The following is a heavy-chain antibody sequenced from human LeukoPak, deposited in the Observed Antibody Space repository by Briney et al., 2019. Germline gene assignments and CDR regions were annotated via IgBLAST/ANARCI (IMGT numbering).Heavy chain of an antibody. J-gene: IGHJ4*02. V-gene: IGHV3-48*03. CDR1: GFTFSSYE. CDR3: ARDRGYSNYYDY. CDR2: ISSSDSTI. Sequence: GGSLRLSCAASGFTFSSYEMHWVRQAPGKGLEWVSYISSSDSTIYYADSVKGRFTISRDNAKNSLYLQMNSLRDEDTAVYYCARDRGYSNYYDYWGQGTLVTVSS. D-gene: IGHD4-11*01.